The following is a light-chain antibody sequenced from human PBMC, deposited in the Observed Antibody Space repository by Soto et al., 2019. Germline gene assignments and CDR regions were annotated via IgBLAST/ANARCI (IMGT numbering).Light chain of an antibody. J-gene: IGLJ2*01. CDR3: SQYTTSSTLE. CDR1: SSDVGGYNY. Sequence: QSVLTQPASVSGSPGQSITISCTGTSSDVGGYNYVSWYQQHPGKAPKLMIYDVSNRPSGVSNRFSGSKSGNTASLTISGPQAEDEADYYCSQYTTSSTLEFGGGTKLTVL. V-gene: IGLV2-14*01. CDR2: DVS.